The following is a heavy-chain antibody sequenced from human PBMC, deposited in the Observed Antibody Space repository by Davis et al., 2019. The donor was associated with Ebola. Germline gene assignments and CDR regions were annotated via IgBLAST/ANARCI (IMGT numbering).Heavy chain of an antibody. D-gene: IGHD1-1*01. CDR1: GFTFGDYA. V-gene: IGHV3-49*03. J-gene: IGHJ6*02. CDR2: IRSKAYGGTT. CDR3: TRDQPGTNYYYYGMDV. Sequence: PGGSLRLSCTASGFTFGDYAMRWFRQAPGKGLEWVGFIRSKAYGGTTEYAASVKGRFTISRDDSKSIAYLQMNSLKTEDTAVYYCTRDQPGTNYYYYGMDVWGQGTTVTVSS.